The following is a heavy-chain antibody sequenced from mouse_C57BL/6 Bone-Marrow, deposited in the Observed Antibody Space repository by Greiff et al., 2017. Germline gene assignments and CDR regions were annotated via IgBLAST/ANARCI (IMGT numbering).Heavy chain of an antibody. CDR3: AREPITTVVAGDFDY. CDR2: FDPANGNT. Sequence: EVKVVESVAELVRPGASVKLSCTASGFTIKNTYMHWVKQRPEQGLEWIGRFDPANGNTKYAPKFKGKATITADTSSNTAYLQLSSLTSEDTAIYYCAREPITTVVAGDFDYWGQGTTLTVSS. J-gene: IGHJ2*01. D-gene: IGHD1-1*01. V-gene: IGHV14-3*01. CDR1: GFTIKNTY.